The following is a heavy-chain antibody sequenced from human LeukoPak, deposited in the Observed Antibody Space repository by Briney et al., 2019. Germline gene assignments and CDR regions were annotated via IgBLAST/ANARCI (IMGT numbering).Heavy chain of an antibody. Sequence: GGSLRLSCAASGFTFSSDSMNWVRQAPGKGLEWVSYISSSSSTIYYADSVKGRFTISRDNAKNSLYLQMNSLRAEDTAVYYCARGASQWDAFDIWGQGTMVTVSS. J-gene: IGHJ3*02. CDR3: ARGASQWDAFDI. V-gene: IGHV3-48*01. CDR2: ISSSSSTI. CDR1: GFTFSSDS. D-gene: IGHD4/OR15-4a*01.